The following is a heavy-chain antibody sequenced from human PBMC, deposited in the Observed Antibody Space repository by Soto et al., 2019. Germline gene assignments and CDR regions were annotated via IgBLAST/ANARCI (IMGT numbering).Heavy chain of an antibody. CDR3: ARGIRNYNDVDV. J-gene: IGHJ6*02. V-gene: IGHV3-74*01. CDR2: IKFDGSTT. Sequence: GGSLRLSCVASGFTFSTYWMHWFRHAPRKGLVWVSRIKFDGSTTSYADSVKGRFTISRDNAKNTVYLQMNSLGGEDTGVYYCARGIRNYNDVDVWGQESTVTVSS. CDR1: GFTFSTYW. D-gene: IGHD5-18*01.